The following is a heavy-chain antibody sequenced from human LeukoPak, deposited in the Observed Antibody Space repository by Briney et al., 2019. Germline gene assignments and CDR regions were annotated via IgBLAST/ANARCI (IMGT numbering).Heavy chain of an antibody. CDR2: MNPNSGNT. CDR1: GYTFTSYD. J-gene: IGHJ4*02. V-gene: IGHV1-8*01. CDR3: ARGRSYYGSGSYQGRLYYFDY. D-gene: IGHD3-10*01. Sequence: ASVKVSCKASGYTFTSYDINWVRQATGQGLEWMGWMNPNSGNTGYAQKFQGRVTMTRNTSISTAYMELSSLRSEDTAVYYCARGRSYYGSGSYQGRLYYFDYWGQGTLVTVSS.